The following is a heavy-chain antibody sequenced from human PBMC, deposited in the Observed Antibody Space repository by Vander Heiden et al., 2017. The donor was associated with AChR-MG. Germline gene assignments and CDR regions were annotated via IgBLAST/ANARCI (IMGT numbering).Heavy chain of an antibody. CDR3: ARAHYSNPDY. Sequence: EVQLVESGGGLVKPGGSLRLACAASGFTFSSYSMNWVRQAPGKGLEWVASISSSSSYIYYADSVKGRFTISRDNAKNSLYLQMNSLRAEDTAVYYCARAHYSNPDYWGQGTLVTVSS. CDR1: GFTFSSYS. D-gene: IGHD4-4*01. V-gene: IGHV3-21*01. CDR2: ISSSSSYI. J-gene: IGHJ4*02.